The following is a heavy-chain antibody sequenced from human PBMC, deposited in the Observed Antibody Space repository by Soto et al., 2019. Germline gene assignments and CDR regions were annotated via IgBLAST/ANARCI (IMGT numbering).Heavy chain of an antibody. CDR1: GFTFSNYV. CDR2: ISSDGSSK. D-gene: IGHD6-13*01. Sequence: QVQLVESGGGVVQPGRSLRLSCAASGFTFSNYVMQWVRQAPGKGLEWVAVISSDGSSKFYAESEGRFTISRDNSKNTLYFHMNGLRAEDTAVYYCTNGRGQQPPLDWGQGTLVTVSS. J-gene: IGHJ4*02. CDR3: TNGRGQQPPLD. V-gene: IGHV3-30*18.